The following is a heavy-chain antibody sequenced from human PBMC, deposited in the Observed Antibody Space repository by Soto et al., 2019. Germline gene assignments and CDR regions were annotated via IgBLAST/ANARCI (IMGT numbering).Heavy chain of an antibody. V-gene: IGHV5-51*01. Sequence: PGESLKISCKGSGYSFTSYWIGWVRQMPGKGLEWMGIIYPGDSDTRYSPSFQGQVTISADKSISTAYLQWSSLKASETAMYYCARPGFLCFGERAPNLFSSWGQGTLVTVSS. J-gene: IGHJ5*02. CDR2: IYPGDSDT. D-gene: IGHD2-21*01. CDR3: ARPGFLCFGERAPNLFSS. CDR1: GYSFTSYW.